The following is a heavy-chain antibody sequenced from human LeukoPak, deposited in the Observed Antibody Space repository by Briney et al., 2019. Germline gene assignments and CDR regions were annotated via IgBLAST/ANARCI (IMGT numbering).Heavy chain of an antibody. CDR1: GGSFSDYY. Sequence: PSETLSLTCAVSGGSFSDYYWTWIRQTPGKGLEWIGDMSPSGSPNYNPSLKSRVTISVDTSKNQFSLKLRSVTAADTAVYYCARGCQDVKMIVVVMAGVSYYLDVLGKGTTVTVS. CDR3: ARGCQDVKMIVVVMAGVSYYLDV. CDR2: MSPSGSP. V-gene: IGHV4-34*01. D-gene: IGHD3-22*01. J-gene: IGHJ6*03.